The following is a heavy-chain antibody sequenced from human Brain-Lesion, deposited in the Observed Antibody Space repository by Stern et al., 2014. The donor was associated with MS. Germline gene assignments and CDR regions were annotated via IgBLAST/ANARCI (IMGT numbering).Heavy chain of an antibody. CDR2: TYHSGST. CDR1: GGSISSGNYY. CDR3: ARGSREVLLPRFYFDY. D-gene: IGHD3-3*01. Sequence: QVQLQESGPGLVKPSQTLSLTCTVSGGSISSGNYYWSWIRQHPGKGLEWIGSTYHSGSTYYNPPLKSRVTTSIDTSKNQFSLKLSSVTAADTAVYYCARGSREVLLPRFYFDYWGQGTLVTVSS. V-gene: IGHV4-31*03. J-gene: IGHJ4*02.